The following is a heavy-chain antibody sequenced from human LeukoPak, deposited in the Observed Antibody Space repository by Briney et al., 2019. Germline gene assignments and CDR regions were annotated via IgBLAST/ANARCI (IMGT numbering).Heavy chain of an antibody. CDR3: HSGGYERNFKEFDY. J-gene: IGHJ4*02. CDR2: INPSGGST. V-gene: IGHV1-46*01. Sequence: ASVKVSCKVSGYTLTELSMHWVRQAPGKGLEWMGIINPSGGSTSYAQKFQGRVTMTRDTSTSTVYMELSSLRSEDTAVYYCHSGGYERNFKEFDYWGQGTLVTVSS. CDR1: GYTLTELS. D-gene: IGHD3-3*01.